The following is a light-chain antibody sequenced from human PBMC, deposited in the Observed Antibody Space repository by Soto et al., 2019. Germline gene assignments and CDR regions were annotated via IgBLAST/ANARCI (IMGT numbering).Light chain of an antibody. CDR2: DAS. Sequence: EIVLTQSPATLSLSPGERATLSCGASQSVSSSYLAWYQQKPGQAPRLLIYDASSRATGIPDRFSGSGSGTDFTLTISRLDPEDFAVYYCQQYGISPYTFGQGTKLEIK. CDR3: QQYGISPYT. V-gene: IGKV3D-20*01. J-gene: IGKJ2*01. CDR1: QSVSSSY.